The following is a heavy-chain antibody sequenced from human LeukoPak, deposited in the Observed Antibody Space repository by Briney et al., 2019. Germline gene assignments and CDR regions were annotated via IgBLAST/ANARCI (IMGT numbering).Heavy chain of an antibody. D-gene: IGHD3-22*01. Sequence: VASVKVSCKASGYTFTSYAMNWVRQAPGQGLEWMGWINPNNGGTNYAQKFQGRVTMTRDTSISTAYMELSRLRSDDTAVYYCARDERYDSSGYPFDYWGQGTLVTVSS. J-gene: IGHJ4*02. CDR2: INPNNGGT. CDR1: GYTFTSYA. CDR3: ARDERYDSSGYPFDY. V-gene: IGHV1-2*02.